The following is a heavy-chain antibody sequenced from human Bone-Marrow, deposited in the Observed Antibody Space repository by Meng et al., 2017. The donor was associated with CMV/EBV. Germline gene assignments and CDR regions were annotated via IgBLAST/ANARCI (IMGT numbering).Heavy chain of an antibody. J-gene: IGHJ4*02. D-gene: IGHD3-16*02. CDR3: ARAPRYDYVWGSYRYTGGFDY. CDR2: IIPILGIA. Sequence: SVKVSCKASGGTFSSYAISWVRQAPGQGLEWMGGIIPILGIANYAQKFQGRVTITADKSTSTAHMELSSLRSEDTAVYYCARAPRYDYVWGSYRYTGGFDYWGQGTLVTSPQ. CDR1: GGTFSSYA. V-gene: IGHV1-69*10.